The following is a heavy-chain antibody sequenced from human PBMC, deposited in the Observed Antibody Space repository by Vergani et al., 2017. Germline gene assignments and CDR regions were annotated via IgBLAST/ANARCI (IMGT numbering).Heavy chain of an antibody. CDR3: AREAIVVVPAAMGGYYYYYMDV. D-gene: IGHD2-2*01. V-gene: IGHV3-21*01. Sequence: EVQLVESGGGLVKPGGSLRLSCAASGFTFSSYSMNWVRQAPGKGLEWVSSSSSSSSYIYYADSVKGRFTISRDNAKNSLYLQMNSLRAEDTAVYYCAREAIVVVPAAMGGYYYYYMDVWGKGTTVTVSS. CDR1: GFTFSSYS. CDR2: SSSSSSYI. J-gene: IGHJ6*03.